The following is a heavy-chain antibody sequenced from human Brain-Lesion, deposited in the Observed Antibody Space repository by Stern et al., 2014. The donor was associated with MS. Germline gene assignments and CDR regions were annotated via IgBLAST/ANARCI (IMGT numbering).Heavy chain of an antibody. V-gene: IGHV4-34*01. CDR1: GGSFSGYY. D-gene: IGHD1-20*01. Sequence: QVQLQQWGAGLLKPSETLSLTCAVYGGSFSGYYWSWIRQPPGKGLEWIGEVNHSGGTNYNPSLKSRVTISVDKSNDQFSLKLTSVTAADTAVYYCAHLTGTRHIWCQGTLVTVSS. CDR3: AHLTGTRHI. J-gene: IGHJ4*02. CDR2: VNHSGGT.